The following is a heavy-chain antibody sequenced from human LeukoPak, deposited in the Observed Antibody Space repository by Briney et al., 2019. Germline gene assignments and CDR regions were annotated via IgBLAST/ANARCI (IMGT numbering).Heavy chain of an antibody. Sequence: ASVKVSCEVSGHTLAGLSMHWVRQAPGKGLEWMGGFDPEDGETIYAQKLQGRLTMTEDTSTDTAYMELSSLRSEDTAIYYCATSLFPYSANEDSWGQGTLVTVSS. V-gene: IGHV1-24*01. D-gene: IGHD5-12*01. CDR1: GHTLAGLS. CDR2: FDPEDGET. J-gene: IGHJ4*02. CDR3: ATSLFPYSANEDS.